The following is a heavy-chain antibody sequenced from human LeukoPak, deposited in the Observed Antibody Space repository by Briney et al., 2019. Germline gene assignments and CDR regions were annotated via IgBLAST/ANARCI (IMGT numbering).Heavy chain of an antibody. CDR1: GYSFTSYW. CDR2: IYPGDSDT. D-gene: IGHD6-13*01. V-gene: IGHV5-51*01. CDR3: ARQGPPPSSSWYADY. J-gene: IGHJ4*02. Sequence: GESLKISCKGSGYSFTSYWIGWVRQMPGKGLEWMGIIYPGDSDTRYSPSFQGQVTISADKSISTAYLQWSSLKASDTAMYYCARQGPPPSSSWYADYWGQETLVAVSS.